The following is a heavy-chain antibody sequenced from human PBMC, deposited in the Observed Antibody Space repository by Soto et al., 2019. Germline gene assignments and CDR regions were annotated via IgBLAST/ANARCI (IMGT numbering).Heavy chain of an antibody. D-gene: IGHD6-19*01. V-gene: IGHV5-10-1*01. J-gene: IGHJ6*02. CDR3: ASQPGIAVAGXRLRPNSNSASRYGMDV. CDR1: GYSFTIYW. Sequence: PGESLKISCKGSGYSFTIYWISWVRQMPGKGLEWMGRIDPSDSYTNYSPSFQGHVTISADKSISTAYLQWSSLKASDTAMYYCASQPGIAVAGXRLRPNSNSASRYGMDVWGQGTTVTVSS. CDR2: IDPSDSYT.